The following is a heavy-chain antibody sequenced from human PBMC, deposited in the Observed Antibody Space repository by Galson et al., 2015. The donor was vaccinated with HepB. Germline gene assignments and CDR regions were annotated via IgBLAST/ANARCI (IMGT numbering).Heavy chain of an antibody. CDR3: ARDATAAMIVVVGGTVRPNWYFDL. CDR2: ISYDGSNK. V-gene: IGHV3-30*04. D-gene: IGHD3-22*01. J-gene: IGHJ2*01. CDR1: GFTFSSYA. Sequence: SLRLSCAASGFTFSSYAMHWVRQAPGKGLEWVAVISYDGSNKYYADSVKGRFTISRDNSKNTLYLQMNSLRAEDTAVYYCARDATAAMIVVVGGTVRPNWYFDLWGRGTLVTVSS.